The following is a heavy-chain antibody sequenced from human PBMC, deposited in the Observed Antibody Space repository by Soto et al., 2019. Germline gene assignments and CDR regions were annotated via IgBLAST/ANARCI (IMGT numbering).Heavy chain of an antibody. CDR3: ARASGSSYWFDP. CDR1: GYTFTSYG. V-gene: IGHV1-18*01. Sequence: QVQLVQSGAEVKKPGASVKVSCKASGYTFTSYGISWVRQAPGQGLEWMGWISAYNGNTNYAQKLQGRVTMTTQTYTSTAYRERTSLRSDDTAVYYCARASGSSYWFDPWGQGTLVTVSS. CDR2: ISAYNGNT. J-gene: IGHJ5*02. D-gene: IGHD1-26*01.